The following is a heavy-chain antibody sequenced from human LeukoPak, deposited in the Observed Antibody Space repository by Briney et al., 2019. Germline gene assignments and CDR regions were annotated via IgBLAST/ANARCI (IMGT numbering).Heavy chain of an antibody. CDR2: ISSSSSYI. V-gene: IGHV3-21*01. CDR3: ARDLVVATTGEDY. D-gene: IGHD5-12*01. J-gene: IGHJ4*02. CDR1: GFTFSSYS. Sequence: PGGSLRLSCAASGFTFSSYSMSWVRQAPGKGLEWVSSISSSSSYIYYADSVKGRFTISRDNAKNSLYLQMNSLRAEDTAVYYCARDLVVATTGEDYWGQGTLVTVSS.